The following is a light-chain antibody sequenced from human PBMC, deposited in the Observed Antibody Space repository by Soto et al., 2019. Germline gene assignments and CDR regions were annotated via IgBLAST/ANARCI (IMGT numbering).Light chain of an antibody. CDR1: ISHVGSYNR. J-gene: IGLJ1*01. V-gene: IGLV2-18*02. CDR3: SSYTSSSTYV. CDR2: DVS. Sequence: QSLLTQSSSVFGSPGQSVTSSCTGTISHVGSYNRVSWYQQPPGTAPKLMIYDVSNRPSGVLDRFSGSKSGNAASLTITGLQAEDEADYYCSSYTSSSTYVFGTGTKVTV.